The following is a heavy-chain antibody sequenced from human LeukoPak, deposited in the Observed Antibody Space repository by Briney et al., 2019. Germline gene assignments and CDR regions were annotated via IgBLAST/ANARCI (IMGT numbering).Heavy chain of an antibody. CDR2: IYSDNT. Sequence: GGSLRLSCTVSGFTVSSNSMSWVRQAPGKGLEWVSFIYSDNTHYSDSVKGRFTISRDNSKNTLYLQMNSLRAEDTAVYYCARGKTSIRHGAFDIWGQGTMVTVSS. D-gene: IGHD1-1*01. J-gene: IGHJ3*02. CDR3: ARGKTSIRHGAFDI. CDR1: GFTVSSNS. V-gene: IGHV3-53*01.